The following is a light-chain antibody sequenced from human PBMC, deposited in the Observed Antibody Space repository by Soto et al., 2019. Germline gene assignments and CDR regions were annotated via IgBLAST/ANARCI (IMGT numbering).Light chain of an antibody. CDR1: QSVSSY. CDR3: QHRSDWPT. CDR2: DAS. Sequence: EIVLTQSPGTLRLCPGGRPTLSCRASQSVSSYLAWYQQKPGQAPRLLIYDASNRATGIPARFSATGSASDFTLTINSLEPEDFAVYYCQHRSDWPTFGQGTRLEI. V-gene: IGKV3-11*01. J-gene: IGKJ5*01.